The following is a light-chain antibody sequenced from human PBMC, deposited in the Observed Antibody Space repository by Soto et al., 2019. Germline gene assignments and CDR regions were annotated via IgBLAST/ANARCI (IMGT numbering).Light chain of an antibody. CDR1: SSNIGSNT. V-gene: IGLV1-44*01. CDR3: AAWDDSLNGPYVV. J-gene: IGLJ2*01. CDR2: SNK. Sequence: QSVLTQPPSASGTPGQRVTISCSGSSSNIGSNTVNWYQQLPGTAPKLLIYSNKQRPSGVPDRFSGSKSGTSASLAISGLQSEDEADYYCAAWDDSLNGPYVVFGGGTKLTVL.